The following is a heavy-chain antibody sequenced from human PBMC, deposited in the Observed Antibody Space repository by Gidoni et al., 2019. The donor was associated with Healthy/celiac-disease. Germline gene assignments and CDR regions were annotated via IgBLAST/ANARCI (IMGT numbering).Heavy chain of an antibody. CDR3: ARGAAGYSSSWRNNWFDP. Sequence: QVQLQESGPGLVTPSETLSLTCAVSGYSISSGYYWGWIRQPPGKGLEWIGSIYHSGSTYYNPSLKSRVTISVDTSKNQFSLKLSSVTAADTAVYYCARGAAGYSSSWRNNWFDPWGQGTLVTVSS. D-gene: IGHD6-13*01. CDR2: IYHSGST. V-gene: IGHV4-38-2*01. J-gene: IGHJ5*02. CDR1: GYSISSGYY.